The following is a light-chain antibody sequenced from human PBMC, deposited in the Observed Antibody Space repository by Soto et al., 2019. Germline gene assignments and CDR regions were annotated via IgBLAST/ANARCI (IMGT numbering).Light chain of an antibody. CDR2: GAS. CDR1: QSVRSSY. CDR3: QQYGDMWT. J-gene: IGKJ1*01. V-gene: IGKV3-20*01. Sequence: EIVLTQSPGTLSLSPGERATLNCRASQSVRSSYLAWYQQQPGQAPRLLIHGASRRATGIPDRFSGSGSGTDFTLTINRLEPEDFAVYFCQQYGDMWTFGPGTKVEIK.